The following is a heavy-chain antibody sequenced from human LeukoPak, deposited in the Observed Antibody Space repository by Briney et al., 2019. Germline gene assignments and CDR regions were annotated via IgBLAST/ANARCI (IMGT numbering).Heavy chain of an antibody. J-gene: IGHJ5*02. Sequence: SVNVSCKASGYTFTGYYMDWVRQPPGQGLEWVGRINPNSGGTNYAHKFQDRLTMPRNTPINTASMDLSRLRSDDTAGYYCARDYPGGAGLGFDPWGQGTLVTVSS. V-gene: IGHV1-2*06. CDR2: INPNSGGT. CDR3: ARDYPGGAGLGFDP. CDR1: GYTFTGYY. D-gene: IGHD3-16*01.